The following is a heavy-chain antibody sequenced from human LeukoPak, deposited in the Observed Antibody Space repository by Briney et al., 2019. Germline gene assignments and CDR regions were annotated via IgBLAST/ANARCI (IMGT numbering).Heavy chain of an antibody. J-gene: IGHJ6*04. CDR3: ARDREVVTAKAQMDV. D-gene: IGHD2-21*02. CDR2: IYSDTNT. V-gene: IGHV3-53*01. Sequence: GGSLTLSCEVSGFTFSTNHMSWVRQAPGKGLEWVSVIYSDTNTYYADSVKGRFTISRDNSKNTVLLQMNSLRAEDTGVYYCARDREVVTAKAQMDVWGKGTTVTVSS. CDR1: GFTFSTNH.